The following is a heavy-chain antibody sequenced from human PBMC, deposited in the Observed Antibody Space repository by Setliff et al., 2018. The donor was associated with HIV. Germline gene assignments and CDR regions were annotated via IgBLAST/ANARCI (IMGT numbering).Heavy chain of an antibody. CDR3: ARAAGGSGSYNRHYYYYYYMDV. V-gene: IGHV4-31*03. Sequence: LSLTCTVSGDSINSGGYYWTWIRQHPGKGLEWIGYIFYSGNTSSTPSLKSRLTMSLDTSENQFSLNLSSVTAADTAVYYCARAAGGSGSYNRHYYYYYYMDVWGRGTTVTVSS. J-gene: IGHJ6*03. D-gene: IGHD3-10*01. CDR1: GDSINSGGYY. CDR2: IFYSGNT.